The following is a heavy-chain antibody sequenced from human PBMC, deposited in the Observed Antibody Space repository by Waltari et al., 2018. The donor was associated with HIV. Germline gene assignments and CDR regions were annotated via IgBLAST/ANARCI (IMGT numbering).Heavy chain of an antibody. D-gene: IGHD3-10*01. CDR1: GFTFDDYT. CDR2: IGWDGGST. V-gene: IGHV3-43*01. J-gene: IGHJ4*02. CDR3: AKELWGRVQGVALDY. Sequence: EVQLVESGGVVVQPGGSLRLSCAAAGFTFDDYTMHWVRQAPGKGLEWVSLIGWDGGSTYSADSVKGRFTISRDNSKNSLYLQMNSLRTEDTALYYCAKELWGRVQGVALDYWGQGTLVTVSS.